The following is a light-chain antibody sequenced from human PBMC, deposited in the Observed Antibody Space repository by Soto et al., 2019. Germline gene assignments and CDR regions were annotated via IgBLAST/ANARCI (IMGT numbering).Light chain of an antibody. CDR3: QKYNSAPRT. V-gene: IGKV1-27*01. CDR1: QGIIDY. J-gene: IGKJ1*01. CDR2: AAS. Sequence: DIQMTQSPSSLSASVGDRVTITCRASQGIIDYLAWYQQKPGKDPQLLIYAASTLQSGVPSRFSGSGAGTDFTLTISSLQPEDVATYYCQKYNSAPRTFGQGTRVEIK.